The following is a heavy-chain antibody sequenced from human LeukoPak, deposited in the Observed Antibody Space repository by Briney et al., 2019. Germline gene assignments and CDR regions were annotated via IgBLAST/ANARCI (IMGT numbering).Heavy chain of an antibody. J-gene: IGHJ5*02. CDR2: INSDGSST. V-gene: IGHV3-74*01. D-gene: IGHD3-10*01. Sequence: PGGSLRLSCAASGFTFSSYWMHWVRQAPGKGLVWVSRINSDGSSTSYADSVKGRFTISRDNAKNTLYLQMNSLRAEDTAVYYCARVSTMVRGVILGPKNWFDPWGQGTLVTVSS. CDR1: GFTFSSYW. CDR3: ARVSTMVRGVILGPKNWFDP.